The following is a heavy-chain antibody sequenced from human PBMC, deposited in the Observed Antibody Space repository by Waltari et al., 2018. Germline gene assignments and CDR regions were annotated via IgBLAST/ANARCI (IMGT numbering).Heavy chain of an antibody. CDR2: ISYDGSNK. D-gene: IGHD3-10*01. CDR1: GFTFSSYA. CDR3: AREWFGELLSLDY. J-gene: IGHJ4*02. Sequence: QVQLVESGGGVVQPGRSLRLSCAASGFTFSSYAMHWVRQAPGKGLEWVEVISYDGSNKYYADSVKGRFTISRDNSKNTLYLQMNSLRAEDTAVYYCAREWFGELLSLDYWGQGTLVTVSS. V-gene: IGHV3-30*01.